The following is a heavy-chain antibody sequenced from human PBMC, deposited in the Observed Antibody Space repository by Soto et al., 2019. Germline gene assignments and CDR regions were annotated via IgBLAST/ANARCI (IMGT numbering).Heavy chain of an antibody. J-gene: IGHJ5*01. Sequence: NPSETLSITCTVSGGSITSSSHFWGWVRQPPGKGLEWIGTIYFTGNTYYTPSLKSRLTMSIDTSKNEFSLRLNSVTAADTAVYYCAGQTFTIAAASYGRSNWFDPWGPGTLVTVSS. CDR2: IYFTGNT. CDR1: GGSITSSSHF. CDR3: AGQTFTIAAASYGRSNWFDP. V-gene: IGHV4-39*01. D-gene: IGHD6-25*01.